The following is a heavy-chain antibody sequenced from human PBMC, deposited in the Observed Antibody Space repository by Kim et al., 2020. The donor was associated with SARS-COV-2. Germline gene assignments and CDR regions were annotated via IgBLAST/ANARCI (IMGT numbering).Heavy chain of an antibody. D-gene: IGHD1-26*01. J-gene: IGHJ3*02. CDR2: FYSGGTT. CDR1: GFTVSSNY. CDR3: VRYCDYISCSGNAVGATPGGFDI. V-gene: IGHV3-53*01. Sequence: GGSLRLSCVASGFTVSSNYMSWVRQPPGKGLEWVSSFYSGGTTYYVDSVKGRFTISRDNSKNTVYLQMNSLRADDTALYYCVRYCDYISCSGNAVGATPGGFDIWGQGTMVTVAS.